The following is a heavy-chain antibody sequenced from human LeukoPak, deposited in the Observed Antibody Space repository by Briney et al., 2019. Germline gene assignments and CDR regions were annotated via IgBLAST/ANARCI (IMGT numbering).Heavy chain of an antibody. J-gene: IGHJ4*02. V-gene: IGHV4-39*01. CDR1: GGSISSSSYY. D-gene: IGHD3-3*01. CDR2: IYYSGST. Sequence: PSETLSLTCTVSGGSISSSSYYWGWIRQPPGKGLEWIGSIYYSGSTYYNPSLKSRVTISVDTSKNQFSLKLSSVTAADTAVYYCASRGTYDFWSGYSDYWGRGTLVTVSS. CDR3: ASRGTYDFWSGYSDY.